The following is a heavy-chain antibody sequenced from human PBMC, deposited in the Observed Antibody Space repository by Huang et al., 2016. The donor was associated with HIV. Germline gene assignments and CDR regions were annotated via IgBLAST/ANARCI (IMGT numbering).Heavy chain of an antibody. CDR2: IYHSGTA. Sequence: QLQLQESGSRLVRPSETLSLTCAFSGGSIISSGYSWSWIRQPPGKGLEWIGYIYHSGTASYNPSLQSRVTMSVDTSNDRFSLKLTSVTAADTAVYYCARDLYSSGWHAFDTWGQGTMVTVSS. CDR3: ARDLYSSGWHAFDT. V-gene: IGHV4-30-2*01. D-gene: IGHD6-19*01. J-gene: IGHJ3*02. CDR1: GGSIISSGYS.